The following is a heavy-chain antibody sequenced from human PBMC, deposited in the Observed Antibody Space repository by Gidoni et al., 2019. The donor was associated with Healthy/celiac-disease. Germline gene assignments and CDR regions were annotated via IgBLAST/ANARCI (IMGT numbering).Heavy chain of an antibody. CDR3: ASGHYGGNSYYYYMDV. J-gene: IGHJ6*03. CDR1: GGPCSSYA. D-gene: IGHD4-17*01. CDR2: IIPILGIA. Sequence: QVQLVQSGAEVKKPGSSVTVSCKASGGPCSSYAISWVRQAPGQGLEWMGRIIPILGIANYAQKFQGRVTITADKSTSTAYMELSSLRSEDTAVYYCASGHYGGNSYYYYMDVWGKGTTVTVSS. V-gene: IGHV1-69*04.